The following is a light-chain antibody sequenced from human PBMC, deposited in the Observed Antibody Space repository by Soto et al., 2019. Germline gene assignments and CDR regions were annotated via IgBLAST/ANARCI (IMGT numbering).Light chain of an antibody. CDR1: QSISTY. V-gene: IGKV1-39*01. Sequence: DIQMTQSPSSLSASLGDRVTITCRASQSISTYLHWYQQKPGKAPKLLIYAASSLQGGVPSRFTGSGSGTDFALTISSLQPVDFATYSCQQTYRMPWTFGQGTKVEIK. CDR2: AAS. J-gene: IGKJ1*01. CDR3: QQTYRMPWT.